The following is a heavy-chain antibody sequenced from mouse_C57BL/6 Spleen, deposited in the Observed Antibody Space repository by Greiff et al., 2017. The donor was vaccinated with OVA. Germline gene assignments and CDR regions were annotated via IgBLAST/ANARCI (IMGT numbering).Heavy chain of an antibody. CDR1: GFTFSDYY. V-gene: IGHV5-16*01. CDR3: ARDDYDYWYFDV. CDR2: INYDGSST. J-gene: IGHJ1*03. Sequence: EVKVVESEGGLVQPGSSMKLSCTASGFTFSDYYMAWVRQVPEKGLEWVANINYDGSSTYYLDSLKSRFIISRDNAKNILDLQMSRLKSEDTATYYCARDDYDYWYFDVWGTGTTVTVSS. D-gene: IGHD2-4*01.